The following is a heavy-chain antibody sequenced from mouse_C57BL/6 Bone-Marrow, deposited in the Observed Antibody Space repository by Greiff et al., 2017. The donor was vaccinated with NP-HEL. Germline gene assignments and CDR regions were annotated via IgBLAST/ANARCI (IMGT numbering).Heavy chain of an antibody. CDR3: ARPGYS. CDR2: IDPSDSYT. J-gene: IGHJ2*01. V-gene: IGHV1-59*01. Sequence: QVQLQQSGAELVRPGTSVKLSCKASGYTFTSYWMHWVKQRPGQGLEWIGVIDPSDSYTNYNQKFKGKATLTVDTSSSTAYMQLSSLTSEDSAVYYCARPGYSWGQGTTLTVSS. CDR1: GYTFTSYW.